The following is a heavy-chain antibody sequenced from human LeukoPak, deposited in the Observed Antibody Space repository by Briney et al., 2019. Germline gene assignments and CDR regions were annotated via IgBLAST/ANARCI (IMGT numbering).Heavy chain of an antibody. CDR1: GGSFSSGGYY. V-gene: IGHV4-31*11. J-gene: IGHJ5*02. D-gene: IGHD2-2*01. CDR3: ARGVPAANNWFDP. CDR2: IYYSGST. Sequence: SETLSLTCAVYGGSFSSGGYYWSWIRQHPGKGLEWIGYIYYSGSTYYNPSLKSRVTISVDTSKNQFSLKLSSVTAADTAVYYCARGVPAANNWFDPWGQGTLVTVPS.